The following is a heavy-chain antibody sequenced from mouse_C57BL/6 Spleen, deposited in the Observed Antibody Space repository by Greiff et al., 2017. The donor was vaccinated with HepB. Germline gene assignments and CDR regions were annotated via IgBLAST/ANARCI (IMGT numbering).Heavy chain of an antibody. J-gene: IGHJ1*03. CDR1: GFTFSSYA. CDR2: ISDGGSYT. Sequence: DVKLVESGGGLVKPGGSLKLSCAASGFTFSSYAMSWVRQTPEKRLEWVATISDGGSYTYYPDNVKGRFTISRDNAKNNLYLQMSHLKSEDTAMYYCARELRRSWYFDVWGTGTTVTVSS. D-gene: IGHD2-4*01. CDR3: ARELRRSWYFDV. V-gene: IGHV5-4*01.